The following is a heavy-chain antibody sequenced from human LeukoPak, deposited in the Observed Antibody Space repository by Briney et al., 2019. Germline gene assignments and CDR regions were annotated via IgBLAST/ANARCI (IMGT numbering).Heavy chain of an antibody. CDR3: AKDGVVVVPAASPYYYYMDV. Sequence: PGGSLRLSCAASGFTFSSYGMHWVRQAPGKGLELVAFIRYDGSNKYYADSVKGRFTISRDNSKNTLYLQMNSLRAEDTAVYYCAKDGVVVVPAASPYYYYMDVWGKGTTVTVSS. CDR1: GFTFSSYG. D-gene: IGHD2-2*01. J-gene: IGHJ6*03. V-gene: IGHV3-30*02. CDR2: IRYDGSNK.